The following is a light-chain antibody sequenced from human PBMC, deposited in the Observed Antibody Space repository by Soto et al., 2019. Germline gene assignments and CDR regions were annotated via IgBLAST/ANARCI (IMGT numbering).Light chain of an antibody. CDR2: AAS. V-gene: IGKV1-39*01. CDR3: QQLNSYPLT. CDR1: QSISNY. J-gene: IGKJ4*01. Sequence: DVQMTQSPSSLSASVGDRVIITCRTSQSISNYLNWYQHKPGKAPKVLISAASNLQSGVPSRFSGSGSGTDFTLTISSLQPEDFATYYCQQLNSYPLTFGGGTKVDI.